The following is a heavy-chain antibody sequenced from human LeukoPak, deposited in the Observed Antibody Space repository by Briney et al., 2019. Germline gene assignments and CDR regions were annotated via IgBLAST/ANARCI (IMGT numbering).Heavy chain of an antibody. CDR1: GGSFSGYY. J-gene: IGHJ5*02. V-gene: IGHV4-34*01. D-gene: IGHD3-22*01. CDR3: ARPGAYYYDSSGPFDP. CDR2: INHSGST. Sequence: SETLSLTCAVYGGSFSGYYWSWIRQPPGKGLEWIGEINHSGSTNYNPSLKSRVTISVDTSKNQFSLKLSSVTAADTAVYYCARPGAYYYDSSGPFDPWGQGTLVTVSS.